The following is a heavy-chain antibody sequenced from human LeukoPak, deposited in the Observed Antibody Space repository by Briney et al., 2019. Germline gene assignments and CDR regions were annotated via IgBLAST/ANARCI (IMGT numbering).Heavy chain of an antibody. J-gene: IGHJ5*02. Sequence: KPSETLSLTCAVSGGSIISSNYYWGWIRQPPGKGLEWIGNIYYTGSPYYNPSLKSRVTISVDTSKNQFSLKVSSVTAADTAVYYCARGSSGWFNWFDPWGQGTLVTVSS. CDR1: GGSIISSNYY. V-gene: IGHV4-39*01. CDR2: IYYTGSP. CDR3: ARGSSGWFNWFDP. D-gene: IGHD6-19*01.